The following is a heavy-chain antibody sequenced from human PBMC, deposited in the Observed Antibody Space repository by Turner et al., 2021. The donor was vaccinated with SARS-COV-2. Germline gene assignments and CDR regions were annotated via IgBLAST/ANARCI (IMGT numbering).Heavy chain of an antibody. V-gene: IGHV4-39*01. J-gene: IGHJ4*02. D-gene: IGHD1-1*01. Sequence: QLQLQESGPGLVKPSETLSLTCTVSGGSISSSSYYWGWIRQPPGKGLEWIGSIYYSWSTYYNQSLKSRVTISVDTSKNQFSLKLSSVTAADTAVYYCARLRPTQNFDYWGQGTLVTVSS. CDR2: IYYSWST. CDR1: GGSISSSSYY. CDR3: ARLRPTQNFDY.